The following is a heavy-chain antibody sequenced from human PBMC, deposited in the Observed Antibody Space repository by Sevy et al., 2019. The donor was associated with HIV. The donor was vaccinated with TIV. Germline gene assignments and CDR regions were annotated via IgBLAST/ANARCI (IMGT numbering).Heavy chain of an antibody. CDR3: ATGIVGASNYFDY. J-gene: IGHJ4*02. CDR2: INPNSGGT. Sequence: ASVKVSCKASGYTFTGYYMHWVRQAPGQGLEWMGWINPNSGGTNYAQKFQGRVTMTRDTSISTAYMELSRLRSDDTAVYYCATGIVGASNYFDYWGQGTLVTVSS. D-gene: IGHD1-26*01. V-gene: IGHV1-2*02. CDR1: GYTFTGYY.